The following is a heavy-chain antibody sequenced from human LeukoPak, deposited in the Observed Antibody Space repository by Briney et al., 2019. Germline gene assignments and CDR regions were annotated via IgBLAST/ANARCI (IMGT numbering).Heavy chain of an antibody. CDR3: ASHDSSGWYYFDY. CDR2: IYYSGST. Sequence: SETLSLTCTVSGGSISSYYWSWIRQPPGKGLEWIGYIYYSGSTNYNPSLKSRVTISVDKSKNQFSLKLSSVTAADTAVYYCASHDSSGWYYFDYWGQGTLVTVSS. J-gene: IGHJ4*02. V-gene: IGHV4-59*12. D-gene: IGHD6-19*01. CDR1: GGSISSYY.